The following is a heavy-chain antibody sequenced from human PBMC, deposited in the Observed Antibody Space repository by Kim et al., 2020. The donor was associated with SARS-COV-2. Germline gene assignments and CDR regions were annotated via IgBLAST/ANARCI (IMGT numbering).Heavy chain of an antibody. Sequence: GGSLRLSCAASKFTFSDFYMSWIRQAPGEGLQWVSYLSGSSDDINYADSVRGRFTISRDNAKNSLHLQMNNLRAEDTAVYYCVRTYDSGYTYYFDHWGPGTVVNVSS. J-gene: IGHJ4*02. D-gene: IGHD6-25*01. CDR1: KFTFSDFY. CDR2: LSGSSDDI. CDR3: VRTYDSGYTYYFDH. V-gene: IGHV3-11*03.